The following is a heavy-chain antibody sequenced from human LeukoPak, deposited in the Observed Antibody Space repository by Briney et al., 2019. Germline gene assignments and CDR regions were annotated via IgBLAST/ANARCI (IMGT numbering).Heavy chain of an antibody. CDR3: IRGLGGGSDY. V-gene: IGHV3-74*03. D-gene: IGHD4-23*01. CDR1: GFSFSGSW. CDR2: INSDGSTT. J-gene: IGHJ4*02. Sequence: GGSLRLSCAASGFSFSGSWMHWVRQAPAKRLVGVSRINSDGSTTTYADSVQGRFSMSRDNAKNTLDLHRNTLRAEDTAVYYCIRGLGGGSDYWGLGTLVTVTS.